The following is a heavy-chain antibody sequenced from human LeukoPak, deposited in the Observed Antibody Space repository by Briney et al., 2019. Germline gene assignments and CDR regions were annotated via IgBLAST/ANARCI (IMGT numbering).Heavy chain of an antibody. Sequence: PGGSLRLSCAASGFTVSSNYMSWVRQAPGKGLEWVSVIYSGGSTYYADSVKGRFTISRDNSKNTLYLQMNSLRAEDTAVYYCASLRIPYGGYDTGYWGQGTLVTVSS. V-gene: IGHV3-53*01. CDR1: GFTVSSNY. J-gene: IGHJ4*02. CDR2: IYSGGST. CDR3: ASLRIPYGGYDTGY. D-gene: IGHD5-12*01.